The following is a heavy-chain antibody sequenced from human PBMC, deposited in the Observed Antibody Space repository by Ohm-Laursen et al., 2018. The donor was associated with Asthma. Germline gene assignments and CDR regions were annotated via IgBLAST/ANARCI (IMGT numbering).Heavy chain of an antibody. D-gene: IGHD3-22*01. CDR2: IWYDGSNK. CDR1: GFIFSNYG. CDR3: VKGPPRYYDSSGYTAY. V-gene: IGHV3-33*06. J-gene: IGHJ4*02. Sequence: SLRLSCTASGFIFSNYGMHWVRQAPGKGLEWVAVIWYDGSNKYYGDSVKGRFTISRDNSKNTLYLQMNSLRAEDTAVYYCVKGPPRYYDSSGYTAYWGQGTLVTVSS.